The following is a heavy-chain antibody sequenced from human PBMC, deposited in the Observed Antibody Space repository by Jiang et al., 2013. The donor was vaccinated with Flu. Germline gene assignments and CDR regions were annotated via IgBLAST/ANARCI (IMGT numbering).Heavy chain of an antibody. D-gene: IGHD5-18*01. CDR2: IYYSGST. CDR3: VRMGYSYNVDY. V-gene: IGHV4-39*01. J-gene: IGHJ4*02. Sequence: GSIYYSGSTYYNPSLKSRVTISVDTSKNQFSLKLSSVTAADTAVYYCVRMGYSYNVDYWGQGTLVTVSS.